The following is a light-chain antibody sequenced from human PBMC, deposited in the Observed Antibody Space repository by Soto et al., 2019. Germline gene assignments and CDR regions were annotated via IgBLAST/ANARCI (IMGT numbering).Light chain of an antibody. V-gene: IGLV2-14*01. CDR2: EVS. Sequence: QSALTQPPSVSGSPGQSITISCTGSNSDIGTYNYVSWYQQLPGKAPKLVISEVSNRPSGISGRFSGSKSGNAASLTISGLQAEDEATYYCSSYTSTSTLYVFGPGTKLTVL. CDR1: NSDIGTYNY. J-gene: IGLJ1*01. CDR3: SSYTSTSTLYV.